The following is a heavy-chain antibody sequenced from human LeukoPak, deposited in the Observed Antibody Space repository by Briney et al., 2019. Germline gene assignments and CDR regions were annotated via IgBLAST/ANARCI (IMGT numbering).Heavy chain of an antibody. CDR1: GFTFSNAW. J-gene: IGHJ4*02. V-gene: IGHV3-21*01. CDR3: ARVAGYSGYEPGYFED. Sequence: GGSLRLSCAASGFTFSNAWMSWVRQAPGKGLEWVSSISDSDNSMYYANSVKGRFTISRDNAKNSLYLHMNSLRAEDTAVYYCARVAGYSGYEPGYFEDWGQGTQVTVSS. CDR2: ISDSDNSM. D-gene: IGHD5-12*01.